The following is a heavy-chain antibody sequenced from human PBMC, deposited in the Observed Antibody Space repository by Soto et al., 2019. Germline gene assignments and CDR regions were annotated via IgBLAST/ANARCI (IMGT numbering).Heavy chain of an antibody. CDR2: ISPSSSTI. J-gene: IGHJ4*02. Sequence: EMQLVESGGGLVQPGGSLRLSCAASGFTFSSYSMNWVRQAPGKGLEWVSYISPSSSTIYYADSVKGRSTISRDNAKNSLYLQMNSLRDEDTAVYYCARVIISSTRTPDYWGQGTLVTVSS. V-gene: IGHV3-48*02. CDR3: ARVIISSTRTPDY. CDR1: GFTFSSYS. D-gene: IGHD2-2*01.